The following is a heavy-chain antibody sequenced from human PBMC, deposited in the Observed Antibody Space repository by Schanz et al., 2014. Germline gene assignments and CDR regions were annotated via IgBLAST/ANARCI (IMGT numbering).Heavy chain of an antibody. V-gene: IGHV3-11*06. Sequence: PGGSLRLSCAASGFVFGDYYMTWIRQAPGKGLEWVSYVSRSTPDIYYADSVKGRFTMSRDNAKNSVFLQMNSLRAEDTAVYYCARPPHDSSGYYPFDYWGQGTLVTVSS. CDR2: VSRSTPDI. J-gene: IGHJ4*02. D-gene: IGHD3-22*01. CDR1: GFVFGDYY. CDR3: ARPPHDSSGYYPFDY.